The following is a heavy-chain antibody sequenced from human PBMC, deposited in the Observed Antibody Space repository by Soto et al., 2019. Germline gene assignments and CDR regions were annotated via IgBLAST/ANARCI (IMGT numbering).Heavy chain of an antibody. Sequence: GGSLRLSCAASGFNFRGYSMNWVRQAPGKGLEWVSSISSTTNYIYYGDSMKGRFTISRDNAKNSLYLEMNSLRAEDTAVYYCARESEDLTSNFDYWGQGTLVTVSS. CDR2: ISSTTNYI. V-gene: IGHV3-21*06. CDR1: GFNFRGYS. J-gene: IGHJ4*02. CDR3: ARESEDLTSNFDY.